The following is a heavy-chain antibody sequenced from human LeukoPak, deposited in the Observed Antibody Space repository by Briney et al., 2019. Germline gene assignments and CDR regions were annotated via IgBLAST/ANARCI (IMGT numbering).Heavy chain of an antibody. CDR3: ARGPPGYSARFDY. V-gene: IGHV1-8*01. J-gene: IGHJ4*02. CDR2: MNPNSGNT. Sequence: ASVQVSCKASGYTFTSYDINWVRQATGQGLEWMGWMNPNSGNTCYAQKFQGRVTMTRNTSISTAYMELSSLRSEDTAVYYCARGPPGYSARFDYWGQETLVTVSS. CDR1: GYTFTSYD. D-gene: IGHD2-15*01.